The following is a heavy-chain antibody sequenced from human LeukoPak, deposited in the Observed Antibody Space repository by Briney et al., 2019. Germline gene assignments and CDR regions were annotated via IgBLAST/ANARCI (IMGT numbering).Heavy chain of an antibody. V-gene: IGHV4-4*07. CDR2: IYSSGST. Sequence: SETLSLTCTVSGGSISNFYWSWIRQPAGKTLEWIGRIYSSGSTNYNPSLKSRATMSLDTSKNQFSLKLSSVTAADTAVYYCARRDPGIAVAGFDYWGQGTLVTVSS. CDR3: ARRDPGIAVAGFDY. J-gene: IGHJ4*02. CDR1: GGSISNFY. D-gene: IGHD6-19*01.